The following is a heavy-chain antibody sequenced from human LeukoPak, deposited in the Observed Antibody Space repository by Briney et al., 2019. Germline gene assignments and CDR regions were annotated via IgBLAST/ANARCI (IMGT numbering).Heavy chain of an antibody. J-gene: IGHJ4*02. D-gene: IGHD3-16*02. CDR1: GCNFSGSA. CDR3: TTLNYVWGTYPPDY. V-gene: IGHV3-73*01. Sequence: PGGSLKLSCAASGCNFSGSAIHWVRQASGKGLEWVGRTRNKAHNYATAYGASVQGRFSISRDESKTTAYLQMNSLKTEDTAVYYCTTLNYVWGTYPPDYWGQGTRVTVSS. CDR2: TRNKAHNYAT.